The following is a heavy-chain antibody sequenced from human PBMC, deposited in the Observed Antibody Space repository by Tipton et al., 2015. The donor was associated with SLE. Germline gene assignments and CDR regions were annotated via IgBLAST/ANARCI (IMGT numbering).Heavy chain of an antibody. Sequence: SLRLSCAASGFTFSSYWMSWVRQAPGKGLEWVANIKQDGSEKYYVDSVKGRFTISRDNAKNSLYLQMNSLTTEDTAVYYCASSNWVSLNYWGQGTLVTVSS. CDR3: ASSNWVSLNY. J-gene: IGHJ4*02. CDR1: GFTFSSYW. CDR2: IKQDGSEK. D-gene: IGHD5-24*01. V-gene: IGHV3-7*01.